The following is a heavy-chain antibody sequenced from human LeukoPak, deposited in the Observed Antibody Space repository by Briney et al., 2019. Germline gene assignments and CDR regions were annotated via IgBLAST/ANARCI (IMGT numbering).Heavy chain of an antibody. CDR2: IIPIFGTA. CDR1: GGTFSSYA. J-gene: IGHJ4*02. D-gene: IGHD3-3*01. Sequence: EASVKVSCKASGGTFSSYAISWVRQAPGQGLEWMGGIIPIFGTANYAQKFQGRVTITADESTSTAYMELSSLRSEDTAVYYCATRPLTFFGVVSTNYFDYWGQGTLVTVSS. V-gene: IGHV1-69*01. CDR3: ATRPLTFFGVVSTNYFDY.